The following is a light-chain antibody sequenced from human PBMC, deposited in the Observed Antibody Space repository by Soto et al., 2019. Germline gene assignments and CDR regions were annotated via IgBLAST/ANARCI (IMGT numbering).Light chain of an antibody. V-gene: IGKV1-39*01. J-gene: IGKJ4*02. CDR3: QQSYYTPLT. CDR1: QIIGSY. Sequence: IHMTKSPSSLSSSLGDKVTITCLAIQIIGSYLNWYQQAPGRAPKFLISAASSLQSGVPSRFSGSGSGTDFSLTISSLQPEDFATYFCQQSYYTPLTFGGGTKVDIK. CDR2: AAS.